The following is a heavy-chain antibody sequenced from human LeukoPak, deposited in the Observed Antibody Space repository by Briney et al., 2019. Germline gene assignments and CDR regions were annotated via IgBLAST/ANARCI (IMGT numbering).Heavy chain of an antibody. CDR2: INHSGST. CDR1: GGSFSGYY. Sequence: SETLSLTCAVYGGSFSGYYWSWIRQPPGKGLEWIGEINHSGSTNYNPSLKSRVTISVDTSKNQFSLKLSSVTAADTAVYYCARALYGSGSYYRSGYYYYMDVWGKGTTVTISS. D-gene: IGHD3-10*01. J-gene: IGHJ6*03. CDR3: ARALYGSGSYYRSGYYYYMDV. V-gene: IGHV4-34*01.